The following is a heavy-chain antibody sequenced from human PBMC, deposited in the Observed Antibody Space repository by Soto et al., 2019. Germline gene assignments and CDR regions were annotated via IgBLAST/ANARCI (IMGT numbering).Heavy chain of an antibody. J-gene: IGHJ4*02. CDR2: IYYSGST. V-gene: IGHV4-59*01. CDR3: ARSRGGYFDY. Sequence: QVQLHESGPGLVKPSETLSLTCTVSGVSISSYYWSWIRQPPGKGLEWIGYIYYSGSTNYNPSLKSRVTISVDTSKNQFSLKLSSVTAADTAVYYCARSRGGYFDYWGQGTLVTVSS. CDR1: GVSISSYY. D-gene: IGHD3-22*01.